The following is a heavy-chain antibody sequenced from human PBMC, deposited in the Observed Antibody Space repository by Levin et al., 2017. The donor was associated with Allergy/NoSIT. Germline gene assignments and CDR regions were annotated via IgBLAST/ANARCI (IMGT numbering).Heavy chain of an antibody. D-gene: IGHD1-7*01. CDR3: AGRTYMDV. Sequence: SQTLSLTCAISGDSVSSNSAAWNWLRQSPSRGLEWLGRTYYRSKWHNDYAVSVKSRITISPDTSKNQFSLQLNSVTPEDTAVYYCAGRTYMDVWGQGTTVTVSS. CDR1: GDSVSSNSAA. V-gene: IGHV6-1*01. J-gene: IGHJ6*02. CDR2: TYYRSKWHN.